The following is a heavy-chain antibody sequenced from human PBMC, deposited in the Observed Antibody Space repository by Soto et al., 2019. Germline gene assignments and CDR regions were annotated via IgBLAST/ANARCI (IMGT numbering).Heavy chain of an antibody. V-gene: IGHV3-23*01. J-gene: IGHJ2*01. D-gene: IGHD4-17*01. CDR1: GFTFINYA. Sequence: EEQLLESGGGLVQPGGSLRLSCAASGFTFINYAMNWVRQAPGKGLEWVSGTSSGGDVAFYADSVKGRFTISRDNNKNTLDLQMNSLRVEDTALYYGVKKSIGTVLNPAYWHFDLWGRGILVTVSS. CDR2: TSSGGDVA. CDR3: VKKSIGTVLNPAYWHFDL.